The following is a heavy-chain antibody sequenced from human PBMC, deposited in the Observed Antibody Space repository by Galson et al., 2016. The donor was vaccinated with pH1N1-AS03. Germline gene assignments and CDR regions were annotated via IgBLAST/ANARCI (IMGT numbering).Heavy chain of an antibody. J-gene: IGHJ6*02. D-gene: IGHD6-19*01. CDR3: ARQGQWLVEHYYYGMDV. V-gene: IGHV4-59*08. CDR1: GVSINSHL. CDR2: LDHTGNT. Sequence: SETLSLTCSVSGVSINSHLWTWIRQTPGKELEWIGNLDHTGNTEYSPSLKTRVPISVDTSKNQLSLRLKSVTAADTAVYYCARQGQWLVEHYYYGMDVWGHGTTVTVSS.